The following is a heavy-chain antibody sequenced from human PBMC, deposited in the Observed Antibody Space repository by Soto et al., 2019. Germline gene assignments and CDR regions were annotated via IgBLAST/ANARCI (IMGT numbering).Heavy chain of an antibody. CDR1: GGTFSSYA. V-gene: IGHV1-69*13. CDR3: ARNEYSSSSPDYYYYYGMDV. D-gene: IGHD6-6*01. CDR2: IIPIFGTA. J-gene: IGHJ6*02. Sequence: SVKVSCKASGGTFSSYAIIWVRQAPGQGLEWMGGIIPIFGTANYAQKFQGRVTITADESTSTAYMELSSLRSEDTAVYYCARNEYSSSSPDYYYYYGMDVWGQGTTVTVSS.